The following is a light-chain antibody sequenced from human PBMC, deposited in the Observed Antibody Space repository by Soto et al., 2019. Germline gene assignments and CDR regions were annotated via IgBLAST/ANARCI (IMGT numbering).Light chain of an antibody. CDR1: SSDVGSYNL. CDR2: EGS. Sequence: QSALTQPASVSGSPGQSITISCTGTSSDVGSYNLVSWYQQHPGKAPKLMIYEGSQRPSGVSIRFSGSKSGNTASLTISGLQAEDEADYSCCSYAGSSTLAYVFGTGTKLTVL. J-gene: IGLJ1*01. V-gene: IGLV2-23*01. CDR3: CSYAGSSTLAYV.